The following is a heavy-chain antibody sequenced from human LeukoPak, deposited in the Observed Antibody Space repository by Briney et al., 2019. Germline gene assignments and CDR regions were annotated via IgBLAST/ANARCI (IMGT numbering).Heavy chain of an antibody. V-gene: IGHV3-30*18. Sequence: GRSLRLSCAASGFTFSSYGMHWVRQAPGKGLEWVAVISYDGSNKYYADSVKGRFTISRDNSKNTLYLQMNSLRAEYTAVYYCAKLIPAYYDFWSGNFDYWGQGTLVTVSS. CDR2: ISYDGSNK. D-gene: IGHD3-3*01. CDR3: AKLIPAYYDFWSGNFDY. J-gene: IGHJ4*02. CDR1: GFTFSSYG.